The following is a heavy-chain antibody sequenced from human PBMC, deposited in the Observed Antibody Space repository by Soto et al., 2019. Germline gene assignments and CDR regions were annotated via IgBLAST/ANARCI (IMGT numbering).Heavy chain of an antibody. CDR3: ASHIEFSGSSVFDS. D-gene: IGHD6-6*01. V-gene: IGHV4-39*01. Sequence: QLQLQESGPRLVKPSETLSLTCAVSGGSLSSSSFFWGWIRQPPGKGLEWIGSMHSRGRSYYNASLKSRLTISVDTSKNRFSLRLTSVAATDTAVYFCASHIEFSGSSVFDSWGQGTLVTVSS. CDR1: GGSLSSSSFF. J-gene: IGHJ4*02. CDR2: MHSRGRS.